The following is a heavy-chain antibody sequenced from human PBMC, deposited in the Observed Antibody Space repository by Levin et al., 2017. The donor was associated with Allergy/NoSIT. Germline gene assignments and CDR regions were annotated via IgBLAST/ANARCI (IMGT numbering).Heavy chain of an antibody. Sequence: SQTLSLTCTVSGGSMNSNYWSWIRQPPGKGLDWIGYISDSGSTNYNPSLKSRVTISSDTSKNQFSLKLSSVTAADTAVYYCARDPYSSGLDAFDIWGQGTMVIVSS. CDR1: GGSMNSNY. V-gene: IGHV4-59*01. J-gene: IGHJ3*02. D-gene: IGHD3-22*01. CDR3: ARDPYSSGLDAFDI. CDR2: ISDSGST.